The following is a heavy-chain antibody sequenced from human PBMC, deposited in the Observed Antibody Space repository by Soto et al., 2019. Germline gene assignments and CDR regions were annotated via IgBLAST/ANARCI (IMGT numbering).Heavy chain of an antibody. Sequence: GASVKVSCKASGYTFTSYGISWVRHAPGQGLEWMGWISAYNGNTNYAQKLQGRVTMTTDTSTSTAYMELRSLRSDDTAVYYCASDRGYSSPRYYFDYWGQGTLVTVSS. D-gene: IGHD6-13*01. J-gene: IGHJ4*02. V-gene: IGHV1-18*01. CDR2: ISAYNGNT. CDR3: ASDRGYSSPRYYFDY. CDR1: GYTFTSYG.